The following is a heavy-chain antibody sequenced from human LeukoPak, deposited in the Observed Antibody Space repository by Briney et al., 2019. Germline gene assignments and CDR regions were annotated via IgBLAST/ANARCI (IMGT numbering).Heavy chain of an antibody. J-gene: IGHJ4*03. V-gene: IGHV1-18*01. Sequence: ASVKVSCKASGYTFTSYGISWVRQAPGQGLEWMGWISAYNGNTNYAQKLQGRATMTTDTSTSTAYMELRSLRSDDTAVYYCATQRPSYATTAYLGNSGPKTLVTVSS. CDR3: ATQRPSYATTAYLGN. CDR1: GYTFTSYG. D-gene: IGHD1-26*01. CDR2: ISAYNGNT.